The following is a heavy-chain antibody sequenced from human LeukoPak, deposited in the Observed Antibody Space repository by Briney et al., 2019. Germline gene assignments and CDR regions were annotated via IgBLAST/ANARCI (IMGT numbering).Heavy chain of an antibody. J-gene: IGHJ6*03. D-gene: IGHD2-2*01. Sequence: SETLSLTCAVYGGSFSGYYWSWIRQPPGKGLEWIGEINHSGSTNYNPSLKSRVTISVDTSKNQFSLKLSSVTAADTAVYYCARRRDTAALFYRYYYLDVWGKGTTVTISS. CDR1: GGSFSGYY. CDR2: INHSGST. V-gene: IGHV4-34*01. CDR3: ARRRDTAALFYRYYYLDV.